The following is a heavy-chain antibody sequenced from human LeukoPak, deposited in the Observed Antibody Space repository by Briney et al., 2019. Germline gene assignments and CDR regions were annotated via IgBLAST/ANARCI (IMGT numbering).Heavy chain of an antibody. Sequence: ASVKVSCKASGGTFSSYAISWVRQAPGQGLEWMGGIIPIFGTANYAQKFQGSVTITADESTSTAYMELSSLRSEDTAVYYCARDPSYGEVTPFDYWGQGTLVTVSS. CDR2: IIPIFGTA. CDR1: GGTFSSYA. D-gene: IGHD5-18*01. V-gene: IGHV1-69*13. J-gene: IGHJ4*02. CDR3: ARDPSYGEVTPFDY.